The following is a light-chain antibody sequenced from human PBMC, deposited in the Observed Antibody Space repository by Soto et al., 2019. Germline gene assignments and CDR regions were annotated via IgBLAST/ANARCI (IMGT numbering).Light chain of an antibody. CDR2: KAS. CDR3: QHYNSYSEA. Sequence: DIQMTQSPSTLSGSVGDRVTITCRASQTISSWLAWYQQKPGEAPKLLIYKASTLKSGVPSRFSGSGSGTEFTPTISSLQPDDFATYYCQHYNSYSEAFGQGTKVDIK. V-gene: IGKV1-5*03. CDR1: QTISSW. J-gene: IGKJ1*01.